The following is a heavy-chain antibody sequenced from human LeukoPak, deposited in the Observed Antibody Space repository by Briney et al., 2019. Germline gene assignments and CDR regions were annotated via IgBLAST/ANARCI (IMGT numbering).Heavy chain of an antibody. CDR3: AKDSSGWYAY. J-gene: IGHJ4*02. V-gene: IGHV3-15*01. D-gene: IGHD6-19*01. CDR2: IKSKTDGGTT. CDR1: GFTFSNAW. Sequence: GGSLRLSCAASGFTFSNAWMSCVRQAPGKGLEWVGRIKSKTDGGTTDYAAPVKGRFTISRDDSKNTLYLQMNSLKTEDTAVYYCAKDSSGWYAYWGQGTLVTVSS.